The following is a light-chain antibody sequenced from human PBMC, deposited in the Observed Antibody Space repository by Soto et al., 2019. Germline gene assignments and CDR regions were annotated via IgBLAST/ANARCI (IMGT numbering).Light chain of an antibody. CDR3: QQSYSTPWT. Sequence: DIQVTQSPSSLSASVGDRATITCRASQSISNYLNWYQQKPGKAPKLLIYAASSLQSGVPSRFSGRGSGTDFTLTISSLQPEDFATYYCQQSYSTPWTFGQGTKVEIK. J-gene: IGKJ1*01. V-gene: IGKV1-39*01. CDR1: QSISNY. CDR2: AAS.